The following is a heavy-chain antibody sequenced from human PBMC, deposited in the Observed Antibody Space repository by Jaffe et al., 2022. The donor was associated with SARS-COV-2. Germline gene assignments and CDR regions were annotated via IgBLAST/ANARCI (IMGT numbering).Heavy chain of an antibody. CDR3: AHSGWGTLSSIFDI. CDR2: VYWDDDK. Sequence: QITLRESGPTLVKPTQTLTLTCTFSGSSLSSTGVSVGWIRQPPGKALEWLALVYWDDDKRYNPSLKRRLTITKDTSKNLVVLTMTNMGPVDTATYYCAHSGWGTLSSIFDIWGPGTLVTVSS. D-gene: IGHD3-16*01. V-gene: IGHV2-5*02. J-gene: IGHJ3*02. CDR1: GSSLSSTGVS.